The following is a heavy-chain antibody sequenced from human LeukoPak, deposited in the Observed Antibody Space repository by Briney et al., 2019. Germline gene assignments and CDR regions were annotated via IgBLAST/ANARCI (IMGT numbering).Heavy chain of an antibody. D-gene: IGHD2-2*01. CDR3: ARGPDIVVVPAALGDAFDI. J-gene: IGHJ3*02. CDR1: GFTFTSYG. V-gene: IGHV1-69*13. Sequence: SVKVSCKASGFTFTSYGISWVRQAPGQGLEWMGGIIPIFGTANYAQKFQGRVTITADESTSTAYMELSSLRSEDTAVYYCARGPDIVVVPAALGDAFDIWGQGTMVTVSS. CDR2: IIPIFGTA.